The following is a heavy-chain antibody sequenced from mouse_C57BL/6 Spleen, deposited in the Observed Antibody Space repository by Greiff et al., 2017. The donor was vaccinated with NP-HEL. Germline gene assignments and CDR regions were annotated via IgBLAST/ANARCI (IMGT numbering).Heavy chain of an antibody. CDR3: ARLEVTTDWYFDV. D-gene: IGHD2-2*01. Sequence: VQLQHSGPGLVKPSQSLSLTCSVTGYSITSGYYWNWIRQFPGNKLEWMGYISYDGSNNYNPSLKNRISITRDTSKNQFFLKLNSVTTEDTATYYCARLEVTTDWYFDVWGTGTTVTVSS. J-gene: IGHJ1*03. CDR2: ISYDGSN. CDR1: GYSITSGYY. V-gene: IGHV3-6*01.